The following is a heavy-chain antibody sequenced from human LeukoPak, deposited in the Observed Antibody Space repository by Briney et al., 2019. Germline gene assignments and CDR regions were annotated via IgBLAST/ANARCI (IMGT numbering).Heavy chain of an antibody. CDR3: ATYDNWVAGDV. D-gene: IGHD1-1*01. J-gene: IGHJ6*02. CDR1: DFMFSDYW. V-gene: IGHV3-7*01. Sequence: GGSLRLSCAASDFMFSDYWMSWVRQAPGKGPEWVANINKDGSEEHYVDCVRGRFTVSRDNAKESLFLQMNSLRVEDTAVYYCATYDNWVAGDVWGQGTSVSVSS. CDR2: INKDGSEE.